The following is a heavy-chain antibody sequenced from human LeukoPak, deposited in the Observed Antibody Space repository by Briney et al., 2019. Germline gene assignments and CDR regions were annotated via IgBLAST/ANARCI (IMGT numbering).Heavy chain of an antibody. V-gene: IGHV1-18*01. CDR3: ARVLDSYYGSGDKFDP. CDR2: ISAYNGNT. D-gene: IGHD3-10*01. J-gene: IGHJ5*02. Sequence: ASVKVSCKASGYTFTSYGISWVRQAPGQGLEWVGWISAYNGNTNYAQKLQGRVTMTTDTSTSTACMELRSLRSDDTAVYYCARVLDSYYGSGDKFDPWGQGTLVTVSS. CDR1: GYTFTSYG.